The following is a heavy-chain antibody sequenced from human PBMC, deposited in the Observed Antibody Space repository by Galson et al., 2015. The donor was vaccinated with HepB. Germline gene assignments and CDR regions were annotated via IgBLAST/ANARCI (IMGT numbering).Heavy chain of an antibody. CDR3: ARNYDFWSGYFYYGMDV. Sequence: SLRLSCAASGFTFSSYWMHWVRQAPGKGLVWVSRINSDGSSTSYADSVKGRFTISRDNAKNTLYLQMNSLRAEDTAVYYCARNYDFWSGYFYYGMDVWGQGTTVTVSS. D-gene: IGHD3-3*01. CDR2: INSDGSST. V-gene: IGHV3-74*01. CDR1: GFTFSSYW. J-gene: IGHJ6*02.